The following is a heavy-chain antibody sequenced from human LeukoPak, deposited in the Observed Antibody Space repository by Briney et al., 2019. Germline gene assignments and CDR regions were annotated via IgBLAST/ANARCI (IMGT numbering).Heavy chain of an antibody. CDR3: ARGLVDYDAFDM. CDR1: GGSISSSSYY. V-gene: IGHV4-39*07. D-gene: IGHD1-26*01. J-gene: IGHJ3*02. CDR2: IYYSGST. Sequence: SETLSLTCTVSGGSISSSSYYWGWIRQPPGKGLEWIGNIYYSGSTNYNPSLKSRVTISVDKSKNQFSLKLSSVTAADTAVYHCARGLVDYDAFDMWGQGTMVTVSS.